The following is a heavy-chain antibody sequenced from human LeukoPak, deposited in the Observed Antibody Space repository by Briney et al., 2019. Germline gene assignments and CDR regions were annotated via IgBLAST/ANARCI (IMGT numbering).Heavy chain of an antibody. CDR3: AKDFVYGSRFPRPLDY. Sequence: GASVKVSCKASGYTFTSYDINWVRQATGQGLEWMGWMNPNSGNTGYAQKFQGRVTITRNTSISTAYMELNSLRADDTARYYCAKDFVYGSRFPRPLDYWGQGTLVTVSS. CDR1: GYTFTSYD. CDR2: MNPNSGNT. D-gene: IGHD2/OR15-2a*01. V-gene: IGHV1-8*03. J-gene: IGHJ4*02.